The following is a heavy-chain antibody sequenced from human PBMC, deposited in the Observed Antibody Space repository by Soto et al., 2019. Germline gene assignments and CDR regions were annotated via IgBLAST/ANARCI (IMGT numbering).Heavy chain of an antibody. D-gene: IGHD3-22*01. J-gene: IGHJ4*02. CDR3: ARGDYYDIHDY. CDR1: RYTFTSYY. CDR2: INPSGDSS. Sequence: ASVKVSCKASRYTFTSYYVHWVRQAPGQGLEWMGRINPSGDSSTYAQNFQGRVTITRDTSASTAYMELSSLRSEDTAVYYCARGDYYDIHDYWGQGTLVTVSS. V-gene: IGHV1-46*01.